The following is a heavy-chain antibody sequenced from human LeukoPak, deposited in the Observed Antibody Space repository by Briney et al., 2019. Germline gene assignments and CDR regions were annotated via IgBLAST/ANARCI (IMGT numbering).Heavy chain of an antibody. Sequence: GASVKVSCKASGGTFISYAISWVRQAPGQGLEWMGGIIPIFGTANYAQKFQGRVTITADESTSTAYMELSSLRSEDTAVYYCARVGSLRYFDWLSDGMDVWGQGTTVTVSS. J-gene: IGHJ6*02. D-gene: IGHD3-9*01. CDR2: IIPIFGTA. CDR3: ARVGSLRYFDWLSDGMDV. V-gene: IGHV1-69*13. CDR1: GGTFISYA.